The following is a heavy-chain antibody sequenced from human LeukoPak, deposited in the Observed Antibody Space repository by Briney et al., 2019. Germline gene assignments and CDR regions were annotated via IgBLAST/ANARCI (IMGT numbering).Heavy chain of an antibody. CDR3: ARGRSAEQLVLYYFDY. V-gene: IGHV4-34*01. Sequence: SETLSLTRAVYGGSFSGYYWSWIRQPPGKGLEWIGEINHSGSTNYNPSLKSRVTISVDTSKNQFSLKLSSVTAADTAVYYCARGRSAEQLVLYYFDYWGQGTLVTVSS. CDR2: INHSGST. J-gene: IGHJ4*02. CDR1: GGSFSGYY. D-gene: IGHD6-6*01.